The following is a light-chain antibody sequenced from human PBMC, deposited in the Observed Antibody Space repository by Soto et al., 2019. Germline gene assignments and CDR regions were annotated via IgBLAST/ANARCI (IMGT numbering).Light chain of an antibody. V-gene: IGLV1-40*01. CDR1: STNIGAGYD. J-gene: IGLJ1*01. CDR3: QSYDSSLSGIDV. CDR2: GNN. Sequence: QSVLTQPPSVSGAPGQRVTISCTGSSTNIGAGYDVHWYQQFPGTAPKLLIYGNNNRPSGVPDRFSGSKSGTSASLAITGLQAEDEADYYCQSYDSSLSGIDVFGTGTKLTVL.